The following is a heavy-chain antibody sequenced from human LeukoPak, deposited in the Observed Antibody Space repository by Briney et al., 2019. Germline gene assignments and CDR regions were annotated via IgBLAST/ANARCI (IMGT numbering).Heavy chain of an antibody. Sequence: SQTLSLTCTVSGGSISSGDYYWSWIRQPPGKGLEWIGYIYYSGSTYYNPSLKSRVTISVDTSKNQFSLKLSSVTAADTAVYYFTRDGVSGGGWFDPGGQGTLVTV. V-gene: IGHV4-30-4*01. CDR1: GGSISSGDYY. CDR3: TRDGVSGGGWFDP. CDR2: IYYSGST. J-gene: IGHJ5*02. D-gene: IGHD2-8*01.